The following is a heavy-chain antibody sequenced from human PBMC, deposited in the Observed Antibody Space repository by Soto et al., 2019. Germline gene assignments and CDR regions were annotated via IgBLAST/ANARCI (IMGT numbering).Heavy chain of an antibody. CDR1: GFTFSAYE. V-gene: IGHV3-48*03. J-gene: IGHJ4*02. CDR2: VSSSGGTI. D-gene: IGHD3-16*01. Sequence: PGGSVRLSCAASGFTFSAYEMNWVRQAPGKGLEWVSYVSSSGGTIYYADSVKGRFTISRDNAKNSVYLQMNSLRAEDTAVYYCARAPRRGMGVYSGPATLVTVS. CDR3: ARAPRRGMGVY.